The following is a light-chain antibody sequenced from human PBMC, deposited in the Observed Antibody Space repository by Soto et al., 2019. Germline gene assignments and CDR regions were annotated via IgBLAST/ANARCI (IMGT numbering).Light chain of an antibody. J-gene: IGLJ1*01. CDR2: DVT. Sequence: QSALTQPASVSRSPGQSITISCTGTSSDVGGYNYVSWYQQHPGKAPKLIISDVTNRPSGVSNRFSGSKSGNTASLTISGLQAEDEADYYCSSYTSNSIYVFGTGTKLTVL. CDR1: SSDVGGYNY. V-gene: IGLV2-14*01. CDR3: SSYTSNSIYV.